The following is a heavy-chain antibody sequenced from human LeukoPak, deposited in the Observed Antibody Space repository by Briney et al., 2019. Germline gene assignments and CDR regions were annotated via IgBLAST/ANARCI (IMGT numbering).Heavy chain of an antibody. CDR3: ARGATNDFWSGYGWFDP. CDR1: GFTFSTYT. D-gene: IGHD3-3*01. J-gene: IGHJ5*02. CDR2: TSYDETNK. V-gene: IGHV3-30-3*01. Sequence: PGGSLRLSCAASGFTFSTYTMHWVRQAPGKGLEWVALTSYDETNKFYAHSVKGRFTISRDNSKNTLYLQMNSLRPEDTGTYYCARGATNDFWSGYGWFDPWGQGTLVTVSS.